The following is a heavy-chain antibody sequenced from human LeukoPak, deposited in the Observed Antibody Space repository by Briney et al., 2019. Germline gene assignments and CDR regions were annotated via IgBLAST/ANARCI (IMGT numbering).Heavy chain of an antibody. D-gene: IGHD3-10*01. CDR1: GFTFSSYD. J-gene: IGHJ4*02. Sequence: GGSLRLSCAASGFTFSSYDMSWVRQAPGKRLEWVSGITYSSGYTYYADSVKGRFTISRDNSRNTLYLQMNSLRAEDTAVYYCAKDPSDLGGSGSNNYFDCWGQGTLVTVSS. V-gene: IGHV3-23*01. CDR2: ITYSSGYT. CDR3: AKDPSDLGGSGSNNYFDC.